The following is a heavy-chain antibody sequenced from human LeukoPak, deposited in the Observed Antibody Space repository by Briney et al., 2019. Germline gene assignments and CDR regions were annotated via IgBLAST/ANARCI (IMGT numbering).Heavy chain of an antibody. D-gene: IGHD2-2*01. CDR2: ITWDGRAT. Sequence: GGSLRLSCAASGFTFSDYAMHWVRLAPGKGLEWVSGITWDGRATGYEDSVKGRFTISRDSAKKSLYLQMNSLRTEDTAFYYCAREYCSTSRCQGFFDYWGQGTLVTVSS. CDR3: AREYCSTSRCQGFFDY. V-gene: IGHV3-9*01. J-gene: IGHJ4*02. CDR1: GFTFSDYA.